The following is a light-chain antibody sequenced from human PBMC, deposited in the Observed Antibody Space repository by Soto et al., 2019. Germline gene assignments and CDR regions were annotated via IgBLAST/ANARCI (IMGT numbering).Light chain of an antibody. J-gene: IGLJ2*01. Sequence: QSALTQPASVSGSPGQSITISCTGTSSDVGYYNSVSWYQQHPGKAPKLMIFEVNQRPSGVPDRFSGSKSGNTASLTVSGLQAEDEATYYCNSYSGSSNFVVFGGGTKVTVL. CDR1: SSDVGYYNS. CDR2: EVN. V-gene: IGLV2-8*01. CDR3: NSYSGSSNFVV.